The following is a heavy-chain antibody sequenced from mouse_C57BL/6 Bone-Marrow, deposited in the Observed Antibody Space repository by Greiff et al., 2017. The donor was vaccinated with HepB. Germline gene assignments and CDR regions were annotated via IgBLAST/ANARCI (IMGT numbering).Heavy chain of an antibody. V-gene: IGHV1-81*01. J-gene: IGHJ3*01. CDR2: IYPRSGNT. D-gene: IGHD2-4*01. CDR1: GYTFTSYG. CDR3: ARLGIRAWFAY. Sequence: VQLQQSGAELARPGASVKLSCKASGYTFTSYGISWVKQRTGQGPEWIGEIYPRSGNTYYNEKFKGKATLTADKSSSTAYMELRSLTSEDSAVYFCARLGIRAWFAYWGQGTLVTVSA.